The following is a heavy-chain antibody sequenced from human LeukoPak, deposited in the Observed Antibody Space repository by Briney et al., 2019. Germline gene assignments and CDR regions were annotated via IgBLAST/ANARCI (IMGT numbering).Heavy chain of an antibody. CDR2: IIPIFGTA. J-gene: IGHJ4*02. D-gene: IGHD2-15*01. Sequence: SVKVSCKASGGTFSSYAISWVRQAPGQGLEWMGGIIPIFGTANYAQKFQGRVTITTDESTSTAYKELSSLRSEDTAVYYCARDDNNCSGGSCSDWGQGTLVTVSS. CDR3: ARDDNNCSGGSCSD. V-gene: IGHV1-69*05. CDR1: GGTFSSYA.